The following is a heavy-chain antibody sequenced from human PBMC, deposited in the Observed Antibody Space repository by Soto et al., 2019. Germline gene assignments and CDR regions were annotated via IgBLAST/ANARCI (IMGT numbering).Heavy chain of an antibody. Sequence: PSETLSLTCTVSGGSISSSSYYWGWFRQPPGKGLEWIGSIYYSGSTYYNPSLKSRVTISVDTSKNQFSLKLTSVTAADAAMYYCAREFFDSSDYTTNWFDPWGQGTLVTVSS. D-gene: IGHD3-22*01. V-gene: IGHV4-39*01. J-gene: IGHJ5*02. CDR2: IYYSGST. CDR1: GGSISSSSYY. CDR3: AREFFDSSDYTTNWFDP.